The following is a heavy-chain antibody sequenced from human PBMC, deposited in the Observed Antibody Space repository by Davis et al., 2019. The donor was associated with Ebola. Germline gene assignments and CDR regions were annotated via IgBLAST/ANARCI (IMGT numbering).Heavy chain of an antibody. V-gene: IGHV1-18*01. CDR2: ISAYNGNT. J-gene: IGHJ3*02. D-gene: IGHD1-26*01. CDR3: ARTSIVGTTTTASDI. CDR1: GYTFKNYA. Sequence: ASVKVSCKASGYTFKNYAISWVRQAPGQGLEWMGWISAYNGNTNYAQILQGRVTTTTDTSTGTAYMELRSLRSDDTAVYFCARTSIVGTTTTASDIWGQGTLVTVSS.